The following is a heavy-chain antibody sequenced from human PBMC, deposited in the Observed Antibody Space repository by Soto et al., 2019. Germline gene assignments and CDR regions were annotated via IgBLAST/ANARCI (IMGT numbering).Heavy chain of an antibody. J-gene: IGHJ3*02. V-gene: IGHV4-39*01. Sequence: PSETLSLTCTVSGGSISSSSYYWGWIRQPPGKGLEWIGSIYYSGSTYYNPSLKSRVTISVDTSKNQFSLKLSSVTAADTAVYYCARQNMITFGGVIVTDAFDIWGQGTMVTVSS. D-gene: IGHD3-16*02. CDR3: ARQNMITFGGVIVTDAFDI. CDR2: IYYSGST. CDR1: GGSISSSSYY.